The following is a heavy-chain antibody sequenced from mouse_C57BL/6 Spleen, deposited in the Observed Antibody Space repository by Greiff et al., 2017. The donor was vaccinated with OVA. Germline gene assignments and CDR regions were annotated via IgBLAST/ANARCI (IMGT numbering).Heavy chain of an antibody. D-gene: IGHD1-1*02. CDR1: GYTFTSYW. CDR3: ARLGGSEEFDY. J-gene: IGHJ2*01. V-gene: IGHV1-64*01. CDR2: IHPNSGST. Sequence: QVQLKQPGAELVKPGASVKLSCKASGYTFTSYWMHWVKQRPGQGLEWIGMIHPNSGSTNYNEKFKSKATLTVDKSSSTAYMQLSSLTSEDSAVYYCARLGGSEEFDYWGQGTTLTVSS.